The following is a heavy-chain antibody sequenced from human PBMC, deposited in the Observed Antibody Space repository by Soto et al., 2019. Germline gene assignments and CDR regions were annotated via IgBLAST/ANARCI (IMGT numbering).Heavy chain of an antibody. V-gene: IGHV4-39*01. Sequence: QLHLQESGPGLVKPSETLSLTCTVSGGSISSSSYYWGWIRQPPGKGLEWIGNIYYTGITHYNPSLKSRATISIDTSKNQFSLNLNSVTATDTAVYYFARPARQDTVAGNYWGQGTLVTVSS. CDR2: IYYTGIT. CDR1: GGSISSSSYY. J-gene: IGHJ4*02. D-gene: IGHD6-19*01. CDR3: ARPARQDTVAGNY.